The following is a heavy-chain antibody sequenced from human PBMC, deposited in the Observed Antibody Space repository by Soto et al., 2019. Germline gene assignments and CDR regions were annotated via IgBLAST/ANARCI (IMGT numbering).Heavy chain of an antibody. CDR1: GGSISPYY. Sequence: QVQLQESGPGLVKPSETLSLTCTVSGGSISPYYWSWIRQPPGKGLEWIGYIYYSGNTNYNPSLKSRVTISVDTSKNQFSLKLSSVTAADTAVYYCARDKSTTVTTSVWAFDIWGQGTMVTVSP. CDR3: ARDKSTTVTTSVWAFDI. V-gene: IGHV4-59*01. J-gene: IGHJ3*02. D-gene: IGHD4-17*01. CDR2: IYYSGNT.